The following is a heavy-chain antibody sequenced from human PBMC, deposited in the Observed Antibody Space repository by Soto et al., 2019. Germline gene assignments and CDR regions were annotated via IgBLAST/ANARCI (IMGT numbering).Heavy chain of an antibody. V-gene: IGHV4-39*01. CDR2: IYYSGST. Sequence: KTSETLSLTCTVSGGSISSSSYYWGWIRQPPGKGLEWIGIIYYSGSTYYNPSLKSRVTISVDTSKNQFSLKLSSVTAADTAVYYCARRGGVATNAFDIWGQGTMVTVSS. CDR1: GGSISSSSYY. J-gene: IGHJ3*02. CDR3: ARRGGVATNAFDI. D-gene: IGHD5-12*01.